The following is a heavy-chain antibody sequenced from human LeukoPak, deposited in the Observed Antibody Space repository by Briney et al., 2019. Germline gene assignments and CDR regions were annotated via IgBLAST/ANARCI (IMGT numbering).Heavy chain of an antibody. CDR2: ISSGRSYK. Sequence: GGSLRLSCTASGFTFSSYSMNWVRQAPGKGLEWVSSISSGRSYKYYADSVKGRFTISRDNGKNSLYLQMNSLRTEDTAVYYCARALPSPLYSGSYADAFDIWGQGTMVTVSS. J-gene: IGHJ3*02. D-gene: IGHD1-26*01. V-gene: IGHV3-21*01. CDR1: GFTFSSYS. CDR3: ARALPSPLYSGSYADAFDI.